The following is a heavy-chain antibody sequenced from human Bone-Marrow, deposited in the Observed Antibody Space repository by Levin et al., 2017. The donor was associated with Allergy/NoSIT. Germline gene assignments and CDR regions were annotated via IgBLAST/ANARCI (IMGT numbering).Heavy chain of an antibody. D-gene: IGHD2-15*01. J-gene: IGHJ5*02. Sequence: GESLKISCTASRFTLTNSAMSWVRQAPGKGLEWVSVVTKSEEKYYPVSVKGRFTIFRDSSTNTLSLQMNSLRVEDTAVYYCVKSGYCSGCPCRLGDWFDPWGQGTLVTVSS. CDR2: VTKSEEK. V-gene: IGHV3-23*01. CDR3: VKSGYCSGCPCRLGDWFDP. CDR1: RFTLTNSA.